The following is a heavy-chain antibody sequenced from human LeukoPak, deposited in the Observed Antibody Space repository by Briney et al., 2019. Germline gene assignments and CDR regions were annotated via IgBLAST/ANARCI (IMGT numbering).Heavy chain of an antibody. CDR2: FDPEDGET. J-gene: IGHJ6*03. CDR1: GYTLTELS. V-gene: IGHV1-24*01. CDR3: ATVSPGGSSPLIYYYYYYMDV. D-gene: IGHD6-13*01. Sequence: ASVKVSCKVSGYTLTELSMHWVRQAPGKGLEWMGGFDPEDGETIYAQKFQGRVTMTEDTSTDTAYMELSSLRSEDTAVYYCATVSPGGSSPLIYYYYYYMDVWGKGTTVTVSS.